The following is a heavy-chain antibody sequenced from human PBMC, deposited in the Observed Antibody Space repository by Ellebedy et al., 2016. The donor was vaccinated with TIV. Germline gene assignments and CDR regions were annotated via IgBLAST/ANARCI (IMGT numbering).Heavy chain of an antibody. CDR2: IWYDGSNK. CDR3: ARDPIGIAVGAGWFDP. J-gene: IGHJ5*02. Sequence: GESLKISCVASGFTFSSYGMHWVRQAPGKGLEWVAVIWYDGSNKYYADSVKGRFTISRDNSKNTLYLQLNSLRAEDTAVYYCARDPIGIAVGAGWFDPWGQGTPVTVSS. CDR1: GFTFSSYG. V-gene: IGHV3-33*08. D-gene: IGHD6-19*01.